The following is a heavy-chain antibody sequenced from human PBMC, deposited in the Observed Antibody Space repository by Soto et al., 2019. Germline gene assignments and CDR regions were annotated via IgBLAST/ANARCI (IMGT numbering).Heavy chain of an antibody. CDR3: AKGRGFYSDNYFDP. CDR1: LDSISNSY. CDR2: IYSSGNA. Sequence: PSETLSLTCSVSLDSISNSYWTWIRQPAGKGLEWIGHIYSSGNANYNPSLKSRVTMSLDTSKNQFSLSLKSVTAADTAIYYCAKGRGFYSDNYFDPWGQGTKVTVSS. D-gene: IGHD3-22*01. V-gene: IGHV4-4*07. J-gene: IGHJ5*02.